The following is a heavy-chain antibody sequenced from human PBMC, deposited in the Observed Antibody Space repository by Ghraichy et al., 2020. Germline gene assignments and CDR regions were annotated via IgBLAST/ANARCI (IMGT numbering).Heavy chain of an antibody. CDR1: GFTFSNYA. J-gene: IGHJ5*02. D-gene: IGHD2/OR15-2a*01. V-gene: IGHV3-23*01. Sequence: GGSLRLSCTASGFTFSNYAMNWVRQAPGKGLEWVSGISAAGDKTFYSVSVRGRFTISRDNAKNMLYLEMNSLRDEDTAVYSCVKDRRGIVIVPSWFDPWGQGTQVTVSS. CDR3: VKDRRGIVIVPSWFDP. CDR2: ISAAGDKT.